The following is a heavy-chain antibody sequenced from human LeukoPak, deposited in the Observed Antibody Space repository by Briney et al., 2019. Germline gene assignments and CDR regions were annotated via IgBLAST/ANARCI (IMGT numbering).Heavy chain of an antibody. V-gene: IGHV4-59*01. CDR1: GGSISSYY. CDR3: ARGHTYYYDSSGYYNFDY. J-gene: IGHJ4*02. CDR2: IYYSGST. D-gene: IGHD3-22*01. Sequence: PSETLSLTCTVSGGSISSYYWSWIRQPPGKGLEWIGYIYYSGSTNYNPSLKSRVTISVDTSKNQFSLKLSSVTAEDTAVYYCARGHTYYYDSSGYYNFDYWGQGTLVTVSS.